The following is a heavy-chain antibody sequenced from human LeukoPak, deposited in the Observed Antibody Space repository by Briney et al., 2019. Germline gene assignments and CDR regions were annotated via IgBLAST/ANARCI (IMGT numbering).Heavy chain of an antibody. J-gene: IGHJ4*02. CDR1: GFTFTTYG. CDR2: IQNDEIDK. D-gene: IGHD4-11*01. V-gene: IGHV3-30*02. Sequence: GGSLRLSCAASGFTFTTYGMHWVRQTPGKGLEWVAFIQNDEIDKFYADSVKGRFTVSRDNSKNTVYLQMNSLRVEDTAVYYCGNHDYSDYYGGQGTLVTVSA. CDR3: GNHDYSDYY.